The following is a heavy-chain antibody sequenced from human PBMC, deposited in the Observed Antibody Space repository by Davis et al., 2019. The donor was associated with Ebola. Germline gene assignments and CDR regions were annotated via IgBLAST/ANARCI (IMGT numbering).Heavy chain of an antibody. CDR2: IRSKAYGGTT. V-gene: IGHV3-49*04. CDR3: SRGRQQPDY. CDR1: GFTFSSYA. Sequence: GGSLRLSCAASGFTFSSYAMHWVRQAPGKGLEWVGFIRSKAYGGTTEYAASVEGRFTVSRDDSKSIAYLQMNSLRTEDTAIYFCSRGRQQPDYWGQGTLVTVSS. D-gene: IGHD5-18*01. J-gene: IGHJ4*02.